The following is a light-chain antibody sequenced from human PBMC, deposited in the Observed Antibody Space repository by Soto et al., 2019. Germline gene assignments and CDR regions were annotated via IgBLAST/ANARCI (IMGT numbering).Light chain of an antibody. CDR3: QQYGRSIT. J-gene: IGKJ5*01. Sequence: IVITQSPATLSVSPGDRATFSCRASQSVSSTLAWYQQKPGQAPRPLICGASSRATGIPDRFSGSGSGTDFTLTISCQADDGLAVYCRQQYGRSITFGQGTRLEN. CDR1: QSVSST. V-gene: IGKV3-20*01. CDR2: GAS.